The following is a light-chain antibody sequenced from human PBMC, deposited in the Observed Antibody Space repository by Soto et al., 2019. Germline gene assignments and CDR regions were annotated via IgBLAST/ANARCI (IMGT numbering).Light chain of an antibody. V-gene: IGLV2-14*01. Sequence: QSVLTQPASVSGSPGQSITISCTGTSSDIGGYNYVSWYQQHPGEALKLVIYEVTNRPSGVSNRFSGSKSGNTAYLTISGLQGDDEADYYCCSKTSTITYVFGSGTKVTVL. CDR1: SSDIGGYNY. J-gene: IGLJ1*01. CDR3: CSKTSTITYV. CDR2: EVT.